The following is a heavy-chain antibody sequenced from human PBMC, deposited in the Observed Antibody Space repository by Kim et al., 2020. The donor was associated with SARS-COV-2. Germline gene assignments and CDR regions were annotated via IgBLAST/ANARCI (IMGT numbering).Heavy chain of an antibody. CDR3: ASRAVADFDY. V-gene: IGHV3-21*01. Sequence: YIYYADSVRGRFTISRDNAKHSLYLQMNSLRAEDTAVYYCASRAVADFDYWGQGTLVTVSS. D-gene: IGHD6-19*01. CDR2: YI. J-gene: IGHJ4*02.